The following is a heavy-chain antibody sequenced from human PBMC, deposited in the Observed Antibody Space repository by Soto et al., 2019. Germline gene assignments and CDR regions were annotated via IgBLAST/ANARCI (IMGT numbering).Heavy chain of an antibody. D-gene: IGHD6-19*01. J-gene: IGHJ6*02. CDR2: IKDDGSEK. V-gene: IGHV3-7*05. Sequence: EVQLVESGGGLVQPGGSLRLSCVASEFMFNTYWMNWVRQAPGRGLEWVANIKDDGSEKNYVESVKGRFTISRDNAKNSLYLQMNSLRGEDTAVYFCARDWGTPGRGSAVGYYYHYGMDVWGQGTTVTVSS. CDR1: EFMFNTYW. CDR3: ARDWGTPGRGSAVGYYYHYGMDV.